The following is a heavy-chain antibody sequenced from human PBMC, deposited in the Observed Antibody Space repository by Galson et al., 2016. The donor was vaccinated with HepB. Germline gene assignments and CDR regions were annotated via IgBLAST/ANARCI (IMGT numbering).Heavy chain of an antibody. CDR2: IGSDGGT. D-gene: IGHD3-9*01. CDR3: ARIFYDRLTRDYYGMDV. Sequence: SLRLSCAGSGFSFSTYDMHWVRQATGKGLEWVSAIGSDGGTYYSGSAKGRFTISRDNAKNSLYLQMGSLRDGDTAVYYCARIFYDRLTRDYYGMDVWGQGTTVTVSS. CDR1: GFSFSTYD. V-gene: IGHV3-13*04. J-gene: IGHJ6*02.